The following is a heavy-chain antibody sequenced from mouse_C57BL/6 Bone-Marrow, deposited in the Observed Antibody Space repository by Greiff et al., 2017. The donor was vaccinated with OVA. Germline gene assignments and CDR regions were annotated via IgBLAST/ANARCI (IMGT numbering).Heavy chain of an antibody. CDR1: GYTFTSYW. CDR2: INPSNGGT. J-gene: IGHJ1*03. D-gene: IGHD1-1*01. Sequence: QVQLQQPGTELVKPGASVKLSCKASGYTFTSYWMHWVKQRPGQGLEWIGNINPSNGGTNYNEKFKSKATLTVDKSSSTAYMQLSSLTSEDSAVYYGARKGEITTVEGYFDVWGTGTTVTVSS. V-gene: IGHV1-53*01. CDR3: ARKGEITTVEGYFDV.